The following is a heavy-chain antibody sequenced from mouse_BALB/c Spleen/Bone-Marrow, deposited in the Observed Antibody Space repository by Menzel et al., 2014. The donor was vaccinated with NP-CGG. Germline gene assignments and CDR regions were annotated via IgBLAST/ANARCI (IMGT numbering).Heavy chain of an antibody. D-gene: IGHD1-1*01. CDR3: ARIYGWYFDV. V-gene: IGHV5-6-3*01. CDR2: INNNGGST. Sequence: EVMLVESGGGLVQPGGSLKLSCVASGFTFSSYGMSWVRQTPGKRLELVATINNNGGSTYYPDSVKGQFTISRDNAKNTLYLQMSSLKSEDTALYYCARIYGWYFDVWGAGTTVTVSS. CDR1: GFTFSSYG. J-gene: IGHJ1*01.